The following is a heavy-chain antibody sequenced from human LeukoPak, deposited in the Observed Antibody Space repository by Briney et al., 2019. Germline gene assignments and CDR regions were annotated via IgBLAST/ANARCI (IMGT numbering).Heavy chain of an antibody. V-gene: IGHV3-48*01. CDR1: GFTFSSYG. CDR2: ISSSSSTI. CDR3: ARDFPRAIYCNNTICSPGFDY. Sequence: PGGSLRLSCAASGFTFSSYGMTWVRQAPGKGLEWVSYISSSSSTIYYADSVKGRFTISRDNAKNSLFLQMNSLRAEDTAVYYCARDFPRAIYCNNTICSPGFDYWGQGTLVTVSS. D-gene: IGHD2-2*01. J-gene: IGHJ4*02.